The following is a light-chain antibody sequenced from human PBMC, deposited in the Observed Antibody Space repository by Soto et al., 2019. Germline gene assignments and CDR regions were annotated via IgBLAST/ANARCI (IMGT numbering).Light chain of an antibody. CDR2: KAS. V-gene: IGKV1-5*03. Sequence: DIQMTQSPSTLSASVGDRVTITCRASQSITDWLAWYQQKPGKAPKFLIYKASNLEGGVPSRFSGSGSGTEFTLTISSVPPDYFATYCCQYCDDYSWTFGQGTKVEIK. J-gene: IGKJ1*01. CDR3: QYCDDYSWT. CDR1: QSITDW.